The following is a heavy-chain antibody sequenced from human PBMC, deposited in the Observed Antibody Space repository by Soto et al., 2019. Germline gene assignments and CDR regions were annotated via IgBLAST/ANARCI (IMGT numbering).Heavy chain of an antibody. V-gene: IGHV3-53*01. J-gene: IGHJ4*02. CDR3: GTPPGGGGY. Sequence: EVQLVESGGGLIQPGGSLRLSCAVSGFTVSNNYMSWVRQAPGKGLEGVSVIYSGGYTAYGDSVKGRFTISRDNSKNNQYLQRNSRRADERAVYSGGTPPGGGGYWGQGTLVTVSS. D-gene: IGHD3-10*01. CDR1: GFTVSNNY. CDR2: IYSGGYT.